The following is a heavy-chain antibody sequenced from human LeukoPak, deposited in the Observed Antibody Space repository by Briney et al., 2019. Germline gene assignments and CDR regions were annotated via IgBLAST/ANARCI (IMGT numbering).Heavy chain of an antibody. V-gene: IGHV1-2*02. CDR1: GYTFTGYY. J-gene: IGHJ4*02. CDR3: ARVSEAVVVPGF. Sequence: ASVKVSCKASGYTFTGYYMHWVRQAPGQGLEWMGWINPNSGGTNYAQKFRGRVTMTRDTSISTAYMELSRLRSDDTAVYYCARVSEAVVVPGFWGQGTLVTVSS. D-gene: IGHD2-2*01. CDR2: INPNSGGT.